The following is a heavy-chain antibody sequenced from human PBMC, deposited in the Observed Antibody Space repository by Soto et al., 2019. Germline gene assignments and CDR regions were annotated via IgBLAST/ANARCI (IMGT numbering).Heavy chain of an antibody. CDR1: GFTFSSYA. Sequence: GGSLRLSCAASGFTFSSYAMHWVRQAPGKGLEWVAVISYDGSNKYYEDSVKGRFTISRDNSKNTLYLQMNSLRAEDTAVYYCARGDIVVVPAAYTLLFDYWGQGTLVTVSS. CDR3: ARGDIVVVPAAYTLLFDY. V-gene: IGHV3-30-3*01. D-gene: IGHD2-2*01. CDR2: ISYDGSNK. J-gene: IGHJ4*02.